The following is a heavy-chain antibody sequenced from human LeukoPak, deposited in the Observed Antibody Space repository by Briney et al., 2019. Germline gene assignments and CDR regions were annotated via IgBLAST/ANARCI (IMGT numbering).Heavy chain of an antibody. Sequence: GASVKVSCKASGGTFSSYAISWVRQAPGQGLEWMGGIIPIFGTANYPQKFQGRVTITTDESTSTAYMELSSLRSEDTAVYYCARGRGGTYCSSTSCYEVDYYMDVWGKGTTVTVSS. CDR1: GGTFSSYA. J-gene: IGHJ6*03. CDR2: IIPIFGTA. V-gene: IGHV1-69*05. D-gene: IGHD2-2*01. CDR3: ARGRGGTYCSSTSCYEVDYYMDV.